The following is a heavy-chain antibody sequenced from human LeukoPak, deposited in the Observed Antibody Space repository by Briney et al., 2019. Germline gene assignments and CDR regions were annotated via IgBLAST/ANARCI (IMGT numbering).Heavy chain of an antibody. Sequence: SETLSLTCTVSGGSINNYYWSWIRQPPGKGLEWIGYIYYSGSTNYNPSLKSRVTISVDTSKNQFSLKLSSVTAADTAVYYCARDSRYCSSTSCYTQFDYWGQGTLVTVSS. CDR3: ARDSRYCSSTSCYTQFDY. CDR1: GGSINNYY. D-gene: IGHD2-2*02. V-gene: IGHV4-59*01. CDR2: IYYSGST. J-gene: IGHJ4*02.